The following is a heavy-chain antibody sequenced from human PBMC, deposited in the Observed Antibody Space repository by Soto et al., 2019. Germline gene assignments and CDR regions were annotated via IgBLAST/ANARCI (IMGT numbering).Heavy chain of an antibody. D-gene: IGHD6-19*01. V-gene: IGHV1-24*01. CDR1: GYTLTELS. Sequence: VASVKVSCKVSGYTLTELSMHWVRQAPGKGLEWMGGFDPEDGETIYAQKFQGRVTMTEDTSTDTAYMELSSLRSEDTAVYYCATDRAIAVAGTLSLRYWGQGTLVTVSS. CDR3: ATDRAIAVAGTLSLRY. CDR2: FDPEDGET. J-gene: IGHJ4*02.